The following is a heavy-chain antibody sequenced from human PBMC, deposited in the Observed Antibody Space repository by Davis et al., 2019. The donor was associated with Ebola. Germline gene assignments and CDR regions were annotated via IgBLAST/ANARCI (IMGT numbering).Heavy chain of an antibody. CDR3: AYRSGWAFDV. CDR2: ISASGTST. D-gene: IGHD3-10*01. J-gene: IGHJ3*01. Sequence: PGGSLRLSCIASGFTFSNYAMNWVRQAPGEGLEWVSTISASGTSTYYADSVKGRFTISRDNSKNTQYLQMNTLRAEDTAVYYCAYRSGWAFDVWGQGTMVTVSS. CDR1: GFTFSNYA. V-gene: IGHV3-23*01.